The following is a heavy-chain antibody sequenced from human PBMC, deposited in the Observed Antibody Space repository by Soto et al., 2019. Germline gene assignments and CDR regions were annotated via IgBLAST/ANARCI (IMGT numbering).Heavy chain of an antibody. Sequence: GASVKVSCKASGGTFSSYAISWVRQAPGQGLEWMGGIIPIFGTANYAQKFQGRVTITADKSTSTAYMGLSSLRSEDTAVYYCARDLRYCSSTSCYNWFDPWGQGTLVTVSS. CDR2: IIPIFGTA. D-gene: IGHD2-2*01. J-gene: IGHJ5*02. CDR3: ARDLRYCSSTSCYNWFDP. CDR1: GGTFSSYA. V-gene: IGHV1-69*06.